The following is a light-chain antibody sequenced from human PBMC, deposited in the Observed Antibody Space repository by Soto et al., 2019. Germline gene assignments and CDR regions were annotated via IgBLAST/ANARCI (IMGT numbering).Light chain of an antibody. CDR1: QSVGSN. V-gene: IGKV3-15*01. CDR2: GAS. J-gene: IGKJ1*01. CDR3: QQYNNWPRT. Sequence: EILMTQSPATLSVSPGERATLSCRASQSVGSNLAWYQQKPGQAPRLLIYGASTRATGIPARFSGSGSGTEFTLTISSLQSEDFAVYSCQQYNNWPRTFGQGTRVEIK.